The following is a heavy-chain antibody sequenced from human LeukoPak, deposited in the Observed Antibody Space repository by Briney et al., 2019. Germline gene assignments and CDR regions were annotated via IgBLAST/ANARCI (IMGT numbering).Heavy chain of an antibody. CDR3: ARSRVSHTTVSTLLY. V-gene: IGHV1-18*01. D-gene: IGHD1-14*01. Sequence: ASVTLSCTASGYTFSTYAIAWVRQAPGHGRKWMGSISVYNGNTEYAQKLQGRVTVTTDTFTNTAYMELWNLRPDDTAVYYCARSRVSHTTVSTLLYWGQGTLVTVSS. CDR1: GYTFSTYA. CDR2: ISVYNGNT. J-gene: IGHJ4*02.